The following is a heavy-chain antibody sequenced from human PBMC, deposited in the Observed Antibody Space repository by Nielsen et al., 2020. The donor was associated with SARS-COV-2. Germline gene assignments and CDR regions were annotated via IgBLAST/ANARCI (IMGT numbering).Heavy chain of an antibody. CDR1: GFTFSSYG. CDR3: AKSSVAGTERIWYLYYHMDV. V-gene: IGHV3-23*01. Sequence: GGSLRLSCEASGFTFSSYGMTWVRQTPGKGLEWVSFISSSGGNTYYADSVKGRFTISRDNFKNTLYLQTNYLRAEDTAVYYCAKSSVAGTERIWYLYYHMDVRGKGTTVTVSS. D-gene: IGHD6-19*01. J-gene: IGHJ6*03. CDR2: ISSSGGNT.